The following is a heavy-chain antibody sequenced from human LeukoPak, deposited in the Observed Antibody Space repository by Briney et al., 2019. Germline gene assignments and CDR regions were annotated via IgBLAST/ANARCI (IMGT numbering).Heavy chain of an antibody. CDR2: ISAYNGNT. V-gene: IGHV1-18*01. D-gene: IGHD3-22*01. Sequence: GASVKVSCKASVYTFTSYGISWVRQAPGQGLEWMGWISAYNGNTNYAQKLQGRVTMTTDTSTSTAYMELRSLRSDDTAVYYCARDPPRGGYYDSSGYSLLDYWGQGTLVTVSS. J-gene: IGHJ4*02. CDR3: ARDPPRGGYYDSSGYSLLDY. CDR1: VYTFTSYG.